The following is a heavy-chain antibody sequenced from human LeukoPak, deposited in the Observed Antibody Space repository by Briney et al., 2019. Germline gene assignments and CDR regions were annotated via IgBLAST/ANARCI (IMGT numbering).Heavy chain of an antibody. D-gene: IGHD3-16*01. CDR2: FYISGST. CDR1: GXSISSYY. V-gene: IGHV4-4*07. Sequence: SETLSLTCTVSGXSISSYYWSWIRQLAGKGLEWIGRFYISGSTNYNPSLKSRVTMSVDTSKNHFSLRLSSVTAADTAVYYCATLEIGDYYFDYWGQGTLVTVSS. J-gene: IGHJ4*02. CDR3: ATLEIGDYYFDY.